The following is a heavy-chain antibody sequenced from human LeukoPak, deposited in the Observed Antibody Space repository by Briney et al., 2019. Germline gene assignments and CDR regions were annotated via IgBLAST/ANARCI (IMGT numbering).Heavy chain of an antibody. Sequence: GRSLRLSCAASGFTFGNHVMHCVRQAPGKGLEWVSAIDWRVGTSAYAVSVKGRFTISRDNAKNSLYLQMNSLRAEDTAVYYCARETYYYDSSGYYNYYYGMDVWGQGTTVTVSS. D-gene: IGHD3-22*01. CDR3: ARETYYYDSSGYYNYYYGMDV. CDR2: IDWRVGTS. CDR1: GFTFGNHV. V-gene: IGHV3-20*04. J-gene: IGHJ6*02.